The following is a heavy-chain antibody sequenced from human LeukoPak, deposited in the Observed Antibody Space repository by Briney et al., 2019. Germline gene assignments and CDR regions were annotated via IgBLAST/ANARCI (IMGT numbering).Heavy chain of an antibody. Sequence: GGALRLSCAASGFTFSSYAMSWVRQAPGKGLEWVSAISGSGGSTYYADSVKGRFTISRDNSKNTLYLQMNSLRAEDTAVYYCAKGDDYGVVWDAFDIWGQGTMVTVSS. V-gene: IGHV3-23*01. J-gene: IGHJ3*02. CDR2: ISGSGGST. CDR3: AKGDDYGVVWDAFDI. CDR1: GFTFSSYA. D-gene: IGHD4-17*01.